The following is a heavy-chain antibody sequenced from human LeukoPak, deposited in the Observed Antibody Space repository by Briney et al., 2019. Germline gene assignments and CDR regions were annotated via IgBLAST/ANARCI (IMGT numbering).Heavy chain of an antibody. CDR2: INWNGGST. CDR1: GFTFDDYG. J-gene: IGHJ3*02. D-gene: IGHD3-10*01. CDR3: ARHLGLWFGELLIPGAFDI. V-gene: IGHV3-20*04. Sequence: GGSLRLSCAASGFTFDDYGMSWVRQAPGKGLEWVSGINWNGGSTGYADSVKGRFTISRDNAKNSLYLQVNSLRAEDTALYYCARHLGLWFGELLIPGAFDIWGQGTMVTVSS.